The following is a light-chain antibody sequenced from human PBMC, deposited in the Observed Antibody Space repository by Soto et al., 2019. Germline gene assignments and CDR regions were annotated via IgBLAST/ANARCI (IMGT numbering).Light chain of an antibody. J-gene: IGKJ1*01. CDR1: QSVSSY. CDR3: QQRSNWPPK. V-gene: IGKV3-11*01. Sequence: EIVLTQSPATLSLSPGERATLSYRASQSVSSYLAWYQQKPGQAPRLLIYDASNRATGIPARFSGSGSGTDFTLTISSXEPEDFAVYYCQQRSNWPPKFGQGTKVDIK. CDR2: DAS.